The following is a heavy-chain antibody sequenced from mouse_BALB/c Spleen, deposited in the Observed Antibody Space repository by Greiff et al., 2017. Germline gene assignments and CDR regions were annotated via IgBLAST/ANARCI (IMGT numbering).Heavy chain of an antibody. Sequence: VQLVESGPGLVAPSQSLSITCTVSGFSLTGYGVNWVRQPPGKGLEWLGMIWGDGSTDYNSALKSRLSISKDNSKGQVFLKMNSLQTDDTARYYCARDAAYGYLYAMDYWGQGTSVTVSS. CDR2: IWGDGST. CDR1: GFSLTGYG. V-gene: IGHV2-6-7*01. J-gene: IGHJ4*01. CDR3: ARDAAYGYLYAMDY. D-gene: IGHD2-2*01.